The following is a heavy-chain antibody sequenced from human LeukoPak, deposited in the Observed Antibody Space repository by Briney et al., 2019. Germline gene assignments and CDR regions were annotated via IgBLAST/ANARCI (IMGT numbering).Heavy chain of an antibody. CDR3: ARGKGRFDY. V-gene: IGHV4-34*01. CDR1: GGSFSGYY. CDR2: INHSGST. Sequence: SETLSLXCAVYGGSFSGYYWSWIRQPPGKGLEWIGEINHSGSTNYNPSLKSRVTISVGTSKNQFSLKLSSVTAADTAVYYCARGKGRFDYWGQGTLVTVSS. J-gene: IGHJ4*02.